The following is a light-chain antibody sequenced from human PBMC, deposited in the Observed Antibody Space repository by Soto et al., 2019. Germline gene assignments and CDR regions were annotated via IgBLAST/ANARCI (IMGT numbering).Light chain of an antibody. CDR1: QSISSW. CDR2: KAS. CDR3: QQYGSSSPLT. J-gene: IGKJ1*01. Sequence: DIQMTQSPSTLSASVGDRVTITCRASQSISSWLAWYQQKPGRAPTLLIYKASSLETGVPSRFSGSGSGTEFPLIISSLQPDDVASYYCQQYGSSSPLTFGQGTKVEIK. V-gene: IGKV1-5*03.